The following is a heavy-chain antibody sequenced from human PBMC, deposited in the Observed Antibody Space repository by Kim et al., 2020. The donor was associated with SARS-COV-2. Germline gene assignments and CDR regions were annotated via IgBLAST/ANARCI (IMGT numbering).Heavy chain of an antibody. V-gene: IGHV4-59*11. Sequence: SETLSLTCIVSGGSISNHYWSWIRQPPGKGLEWIGYIDYSGSTNYNPSLKSRVTITVDTSKNKFSLKQSSVTAADTAVYYCSGDPPGPAYSFDLWGQGTMVTVSS. CDR1: GGSISNHY. CDR3: SGDPPGPAYSFDL. CDR2: IDYSGST. D-gene: IGHD3-16*01. J-gene: IGHJ3*01.